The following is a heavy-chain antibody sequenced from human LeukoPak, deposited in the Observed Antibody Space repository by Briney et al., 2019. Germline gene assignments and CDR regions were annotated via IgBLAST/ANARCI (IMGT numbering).Heavy chain of an antibody. D-gene: IGHD3-3*01. Sequence: PGGSLRLSCAASGFTFSSFSMHWVRQAPGKGLESVSAISGDGGGTYYADSVNGRFTISRDNSKNTLYLQMGSLRAEDVAVYYCAGVMSGYDYWGQGTLVTVSS. CDR1: GFTFSSFS. CDR3: AGVMSGYDY. CDR2: ISGDGGGT. V-gene: IGHV3-64*02. J-gene: IGHJ4*02.